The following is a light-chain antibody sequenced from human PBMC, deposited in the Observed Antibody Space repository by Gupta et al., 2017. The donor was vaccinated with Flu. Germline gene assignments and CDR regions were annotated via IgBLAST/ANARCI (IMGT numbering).Light chain of an antibody. CDR3: QQSDTTLALT. V-gene: IGKV1-39*01. J-gene: IGKJ4*01. Sequence: SSLSASVGDRVTITCRASRSISTYLNWYRQKPGKAPELLIYAASSLQSGVPSRFSGSGSGADFTLTISSLQPEDFATYYCQQSDTTLALTFGGGTKVEIK. CDR2: AAS. CDR1: RSISTY.